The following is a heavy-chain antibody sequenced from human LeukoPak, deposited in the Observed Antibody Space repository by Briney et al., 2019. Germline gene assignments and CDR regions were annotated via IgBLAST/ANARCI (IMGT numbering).Heavy chain of an antibody. Sequence: GGSLRLSCAASGFTFSSYNMNWVRQAPGKGLEWVSSISSSRSYIYYADSVKGRFTISRDNAKNSLYLQMNSLRAEDTAVYYCAKDRRGMFDYWGQGTLVTVSS. CDR2: ISSSRSYI. D-gene: IGHD6-13*01. CDR1: GFTFSSYN. CDR3: AKDRRGMFDY. J-gene: IGHJ4*02. V-gene: IGHV3-21*01.